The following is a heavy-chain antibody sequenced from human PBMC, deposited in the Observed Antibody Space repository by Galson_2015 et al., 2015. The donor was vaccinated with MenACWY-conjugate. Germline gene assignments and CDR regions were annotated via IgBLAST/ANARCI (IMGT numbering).Heavy chain of an antibody. D-gene: IGHD5-24*01. V-gene: IGHV4-39*07. J-gene: IGHJ5*02. CDR2: IYYSGTT. CDR3: ARDDVRYGYNPMHDH. Sequence: GTLSLTCTVSGGSISSSGYYWVWIRQPPGKGMEWIGSIYYSGTTYYNPSLKSRDTMSVDRYKNQFSLRLTCVTAADTAVYYCARDDVRYGYNPMHDHWGQGTLFTVSS. CDR1: GGSISSSGYY.